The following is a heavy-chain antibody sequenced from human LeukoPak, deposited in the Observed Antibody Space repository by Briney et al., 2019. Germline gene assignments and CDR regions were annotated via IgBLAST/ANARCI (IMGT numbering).Heavy chain of an antibody. D-gene: IGHD2-15*01. J-gene: IGHJ4*02. Sequence: GGSLRLSCAASGFTFDDYAMHWVRQAPGKGLEWVSGISCNSGSIGYADSVKGRFTIPRDNAKNSLYLQMNSLRDEDTALYYCAKGSRGVVAPPQDYWRQGTLVTVST. CDR3: AKGSRGVVAPPQDY. V-gene: IGHV3-9*01. CDR1: GFTFDDYA. CDR2: ISCNSGSI.